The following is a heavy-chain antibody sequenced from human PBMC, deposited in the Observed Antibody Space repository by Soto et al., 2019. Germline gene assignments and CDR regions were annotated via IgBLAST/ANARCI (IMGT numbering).Heavy chain of an antibody. CDR3: ARGALDPYYYDSSGYRCFDY. Sequence: PSETLSLTCAVYGGSFSGYYWSWIRQPPGKGLEWIGEINHSGSTNYNPSLKSRVTISVDTSKNQFSLKLSSVTAADTAVYYCARGALDPYYYDSSGYRCFDYWGQGTLVTVSS. CDR1: GGSFSGYY. D-gene: IGHD3-22*01. V-gene: IGHV4-34*01. J-gene: IGHJ4*02. CDR2: INHSGST.